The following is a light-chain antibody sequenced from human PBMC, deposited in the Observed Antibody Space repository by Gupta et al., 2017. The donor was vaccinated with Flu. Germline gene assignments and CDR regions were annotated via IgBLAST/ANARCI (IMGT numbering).Light chain of an antibody. J-gene: IGLJ3*02. V-gene: IGLV1-40*01. CDR2: GNS. CDR3: QSYDSSLSGSV. Sequence: QSVLTQPPPVSGAPGQRVTISCTGSSSNIGAGYDVNWYQQLPGTAPKLLIYGNSNRPSGGPDRFSGSKSGTSASLAITGLQAEDEADYYCQSYDSSLSGSVFGGGTKLTVL. CDR1: SSNIGAGYD.